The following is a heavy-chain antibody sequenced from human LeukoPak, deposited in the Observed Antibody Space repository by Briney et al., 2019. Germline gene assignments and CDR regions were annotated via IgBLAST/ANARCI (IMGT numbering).Heavy chain of an antibody. Sequence: SETLSLTCTVSGGSISSHYWSWIRQPPGKGLEWIGYIYTSGSTNYNPSLKSRVTISVDTSKNQFSLKLSSVTAADTAVYYCARHGVGATPVRFHWFDPWGQGTLVTVSS. D-gene: IGHD1-26*01. CDR3: ARHGVGATPVRFHWFDP. J-gene: IGHJ5*02. CDR1: GGSISSHY. CDR2: IYTSGST. V-gene: IGHV4-4*09.